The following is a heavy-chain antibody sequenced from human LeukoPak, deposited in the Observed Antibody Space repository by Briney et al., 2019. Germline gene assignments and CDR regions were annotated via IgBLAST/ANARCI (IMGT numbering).Heavy chain of an antibody. D-gene: IGHD1-26*01. CDR2: ISGSGGST. CDR1: GFTFSSYG. CDR3: AKSRGSYWVPEFDY. Sequence: HPGGSLRLSCAASGFTFSSYGMSWVRQAPGKGLEWVSAISGSGGSTYYADSVKGRFTISRDNSKNTLYLQMNSLRAEDTAIYYCAKSRGSYWVPEFDYWGQGTLVTVSS. J-gene: IGHJ4*02. V-gene: IGHV3-23*01.